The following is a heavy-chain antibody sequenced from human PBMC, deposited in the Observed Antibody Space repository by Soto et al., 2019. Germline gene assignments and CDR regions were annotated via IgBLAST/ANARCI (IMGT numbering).Heavy chain of an antibody. CDR1: GFTVSSNY. D-gene: IGHD3-10*01. Sequence: QSGGSLRLSCAASGFTVSSNYMSWVRQAPGKGLEWVSVIYSGGSTYYADSVKGRFTISRDNSKNTLYLQMNSLRAEDTAVYYCARDYETFHYYGTYYYYMDVWGKGTTVTVSS. J-gene: IGHJ6*03. V-gene: IGHV3-66*01. CDR3: ARDYETFHYYGTYYYYMDV. CDR2: IYSGGST.